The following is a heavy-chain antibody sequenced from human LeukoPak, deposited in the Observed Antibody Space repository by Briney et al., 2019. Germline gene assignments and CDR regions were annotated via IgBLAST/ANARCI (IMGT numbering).Heavy chain of an antibody. CDR1: GFTFSSYA. CDR2: ISGSGGST. CDR3: ANRGGVVVIGFGWVY. J-gene: IGHJ4*02. V-gene: IGHV3-23*01. Sequence: SGGSLRLSCAASGFTFSSYAMSWVRQAPGKGLEWVSAISGSGGSTYYADSVKGRFTISRDNSKNTLYLQMNSLRAEDTAVYYCANRGGVVVIGFGWVYWGQGTLVTVSS. D-gene: IGHD3-22*01.